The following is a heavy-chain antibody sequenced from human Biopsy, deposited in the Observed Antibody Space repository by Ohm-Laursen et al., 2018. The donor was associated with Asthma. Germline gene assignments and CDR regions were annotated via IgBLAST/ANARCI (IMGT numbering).Heavy chain of an antibody. V-gene: IGHV3-30-3*01. CDR3: ARDVMEWYLPAFDF. CDR1: GFTFRSYA. J-gene: IGHJ6*02. D-gene: IGHD3-3*01. Sequence: LSLTCAASGFTFRSYAMHWVRQAPGKGLEWVAVGGSYYDGGLKYYADSVNGRFTVSRDDSKNTLYLQMNSLRPDDTAVYYCARDVMEWYLPAFDFWGQGTTVTVSS. CDR2: GGSYYDGGLK.